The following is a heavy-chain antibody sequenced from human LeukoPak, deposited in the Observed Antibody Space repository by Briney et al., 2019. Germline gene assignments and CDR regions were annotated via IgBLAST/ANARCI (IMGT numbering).Heavy chain of an antibody. J-gene: IGHJ6*02. CDR2: IIPIFGTA. CDR1: GGTFGSYA. Sequence: ASVKVSCKAFGGTFGSYAISWVRQAPGQGLGWMGGIIPIFGTANYAQKFQGRVTITADESTSTAYMELSSLRSEDTAVYYCARDEAYYYYGMDVWGQGTTVTVSS. V-gene: IGHV1-69*13. CDR3: ARDEAYYYYGMDV.